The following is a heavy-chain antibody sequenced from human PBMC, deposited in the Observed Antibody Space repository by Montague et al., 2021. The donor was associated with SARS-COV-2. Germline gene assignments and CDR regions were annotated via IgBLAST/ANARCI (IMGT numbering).Heavy chain of an antibody. CDR3: AREWGFGIPGYFEY. J-gene: IGHJ4*02. CDR1: DDSISGYY. D-gene: IGHD1-20*01. CDR2: INYSGST. Sequence: SETLSLTCSINDDSISGYYWGWIRQPPGKGLEWIGFINYSGSTTYSPSLKSRVTITIDNSKKEFSLRLTSLTPADTAMYFCAREWGFGIPGYFEYWGQGALVTVSS. V-gene: IGHV4-59*12.